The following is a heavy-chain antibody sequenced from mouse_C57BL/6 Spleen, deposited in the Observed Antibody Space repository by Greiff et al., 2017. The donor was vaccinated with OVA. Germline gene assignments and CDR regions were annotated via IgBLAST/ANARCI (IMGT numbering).Heavy chain of an antibody. D-gene: IGHD2-3*01. V-gene: IGHV6-6*01. CDR3: TRGLLPYWYFDV. J-gene: IGHJ1*03. CDR1: GFTFSDAW. Sequence: EVMLVESGGGLVQPGGSMKLSCAASGFTFSDAWMDWVRQSPEKGLEWVAEIRNKANNHATYYAESVKGRFTISRDDSKSSVYLQMNSLRAEDTGIYYCTRGLLPYWYFDVWGTGTTVTVSS. CDR2: IRNKANNHAT.